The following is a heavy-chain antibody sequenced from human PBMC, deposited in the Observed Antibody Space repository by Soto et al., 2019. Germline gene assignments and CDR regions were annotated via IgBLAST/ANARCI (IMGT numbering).Heavy chain of an antibody. J-gene: IGHJ4*02. CDR3: ARDRVYYYDSSGYYNFDF. CDR1: GFTFSHYA. Sequence: VQLVESGGGVVQPGRSLRVSCAASGFTFSHYAMHWVRQAPGKGLEWVAVVSYDGTKQFYADSVKGRFTISRDSSKSTLYLQMNTLRDEDTAVYYCARDRVYYYDSSGYYNFDFWGQGTLVTVSS. V-gene: IGHV3-30-3*01. CDR2: VSYDGTKQ. D-gene: IGHD3-22*01.